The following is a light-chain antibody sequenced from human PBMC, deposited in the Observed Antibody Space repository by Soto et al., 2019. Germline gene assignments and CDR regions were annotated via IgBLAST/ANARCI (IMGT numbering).Light chain of an antibody. V-gene: IGKV1-27*01. J-gene: IGKJ1*01. CDR3: QKYNSAPPWT. CDR1: QDISNY. CDR2: AAS. Sequence: DIQMTQSPSSLSASVGDRVTITCRATQDISNYLAWYQQKPGKVPNLLIYAASTLQSGVPSRFSGSGSGTDFTLTISSLQPEDVAIYYCQKYNSAPPWTFGQGTRVEL.